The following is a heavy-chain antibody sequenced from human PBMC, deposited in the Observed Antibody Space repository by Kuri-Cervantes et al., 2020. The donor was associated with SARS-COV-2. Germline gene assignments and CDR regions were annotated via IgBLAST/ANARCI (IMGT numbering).Heavy chain of an antibody. V-gene: IGHV3-74*01. CDR1: GFTFSGHW. D-gene: IGHD1-1*01. CDR3: VRDGDHWNFDY. J-gene: IGHJ4*02. Sequence: LSLTCAASGFTFSGHWIHWVRQVPGKGLVWVSRINPDGSYTNTADSVKGRFTLSRDNAKNMLFLQMNSLRAEDTAVYYCVRDGDHWNFDYWGQGTLVTVSS. CDR2: INPDGSYT.